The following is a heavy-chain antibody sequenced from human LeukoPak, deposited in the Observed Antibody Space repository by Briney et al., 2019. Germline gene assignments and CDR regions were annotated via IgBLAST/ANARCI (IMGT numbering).Heavy chain of an antibody. CDR1: GGTFSSYA. CDR2: IIPIFGTA. CDR3: ARERPHCTNGVCAPWYFDY. Sequence: SVKVSCKASGGTFSSYAISWVRQAPGQGLEWMGGIIPIFGTANYAQKFQGRVTITADESTSTAYMELSSLRSEDTAVYYCARERPHCTNGVCAPWYFDYWGQGTLVTVSS. J-gene: IGHJ4*02. V-gene: IGHV1-69*13. D-gene: IGHD2-8*01.